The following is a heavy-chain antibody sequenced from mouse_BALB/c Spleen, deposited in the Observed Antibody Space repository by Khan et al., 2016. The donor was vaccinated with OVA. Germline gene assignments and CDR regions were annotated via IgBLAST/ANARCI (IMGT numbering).Heavy chain of an antibody. V-gene: IGHV9-3-1*01. CDR2: INTYTGEP. J-gene: IGHJ4*01. D-gene: IGHD2-10*01. CDR1: GYTFTNYG. CDR3: ARPPYFSYVMVC. Sequence: LVESGPELKKPGETVKISCKASGYTFTNYGMNWVKQAPGKGLKWMGWINTYTGEPTYADDFKVRFAFSLETSASTAYLQINNLKNEDTATYFCARPPYFSYVMVCWGQGTSITVSS.